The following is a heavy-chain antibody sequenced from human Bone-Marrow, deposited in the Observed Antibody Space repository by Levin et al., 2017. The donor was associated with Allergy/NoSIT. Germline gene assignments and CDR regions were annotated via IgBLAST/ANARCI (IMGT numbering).Heavy chain of an antibody. V-gene: IGHV3-23*01. CDR2: IRGSDDST. CDR3: ATFDYSSYGYYFDY. CDR1: GFNFHAYG. J-gene: IGHJ4*02. Sequence: AGGSLRLSCAVSGFNFHAYGMTWVRQAPGKGLEWVSTIRGSDDSTYYTDSVKGRFTISRDSFEDTLYLQMSSLRADDTAVYYCATFDYSSYGYYFDYWGQGTLVTVSS. D-gene: IGHD4-11*01.